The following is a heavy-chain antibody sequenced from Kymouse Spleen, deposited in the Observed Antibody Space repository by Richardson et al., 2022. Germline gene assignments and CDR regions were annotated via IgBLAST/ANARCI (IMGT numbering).Heavy chain of an antibody. V-gene: IGHV3-30*18. J-gene: IGHJ4*02. CDR3: AKEQQLVY. D-gene: IGHD6-13*01. Sequence: QVQLVESGGGVVQPGRSLRLSCAASGFTFSSYGMHWVRQAPGKGLEWVAVISYDGSNKYYADSVKGRFTISRDNSKNTLYLQMNSLRAEDTAVYYCAKEQQLVYWGQGTLVTVSS. CDR1: GFTFSSYG. CDR2: ISYDGSNK.